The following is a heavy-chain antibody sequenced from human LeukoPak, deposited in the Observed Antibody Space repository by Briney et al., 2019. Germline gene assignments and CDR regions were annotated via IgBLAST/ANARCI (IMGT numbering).Heavy chain of an antibody. Sequence: GGSLRLSCAASGFTFSSYAMSWVRQTPGKGLEWVSGISGSGGDTYYTDSVKGRFTISRDNSKNTLYVQMNSLRAEDTGVYYCAKDLLSSYYYNGMDVWGQGTTVTVPS. CDR3: AKDLLSSYYYNGMDV. CDR1: GFTFSSYA. V-gene: IGHV3-23*01. CDR2: ISGSGGDT. J-gene: IGHJ6*02. D-gene: IGHD2-21*01.